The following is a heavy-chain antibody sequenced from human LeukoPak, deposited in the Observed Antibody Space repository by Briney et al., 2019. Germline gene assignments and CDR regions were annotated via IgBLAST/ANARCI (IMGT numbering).Heavy chain of an antibody. CDR1: GYTFTSYA. D-gene: IGHD3-9*01. J-gene: IGHJ4*02. CDR2: INAGNGNT. V-gene: IGHV1-3*01. CDR3: ARADILTGAFDY. Sequence: ASVKVSCKASGYTFTSYAMHWVRQAPGQRLEWMGWINAGNGNTKYSQKFQGRVTITRDTSASTAYMALSSLRSEDTAVYYCARADILTGAFDYWGQGTLVTVSS.